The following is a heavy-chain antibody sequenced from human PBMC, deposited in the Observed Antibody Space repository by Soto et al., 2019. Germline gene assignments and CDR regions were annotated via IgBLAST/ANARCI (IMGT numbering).Heavy chain of an antibody. Sequence: SETLSLTCAVSGYSISSGYYWGWIRQPPGKGLEWIGSIYHSGSTYYNPSLKSRVTISVDTSRNQFSLKLSSVTAADTAVYYCASTLTSSNPDYYDSSGYYPDYWGQGTLVTVSS. CDR3: ASTLTSSNPDYYDSSGYYPDY. J-gene: IGHJ4*02. D-gene: IGHD3-22*01. CDR2: IYHSGST. CDR1: GYSISSGYY. V-gene: IGHV4-38-2*01.